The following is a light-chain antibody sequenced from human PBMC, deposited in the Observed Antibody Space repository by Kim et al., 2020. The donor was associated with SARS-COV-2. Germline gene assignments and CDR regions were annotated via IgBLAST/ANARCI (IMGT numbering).Light chain of an antibody. CDR3: QQSNDWPPLT. CDR1: QTIKNR. Sequence: SPGERAPLSCRASQTIKNRLVWYQHKPGQAPRLLIYDATTRATGVPARFIGSGSETDFTLTISSLQSEDFAVYYCQQSNDWPPLTFGQGTKVDIK. CDR2: DAT. V-gene: IGKV3-15*01. J-gene: IGKJ1*01.